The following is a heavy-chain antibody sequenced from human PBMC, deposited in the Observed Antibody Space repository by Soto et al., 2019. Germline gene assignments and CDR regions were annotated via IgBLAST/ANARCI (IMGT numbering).Heavy chain of an antibody. V-gene: IGHV1-8*01. J-gene: IGHJ5*02. CDR2: MNPNSGNT. CDR1: GYTFTSYD. D-gene: IGHD3-3*01. CDR3: ARAQEHYDFWSGYYKSWFDP. Sequence: ASVKVSCKASGYTFTSYDINWLRQATGQGLEWMGWMNPNSGNTGYAQKFQGRVTMTRNTSISTAYMELSSLRSEDTAVYYCARAQEHYDFWSGYYKSWFDPWGQGTLVTVSS.